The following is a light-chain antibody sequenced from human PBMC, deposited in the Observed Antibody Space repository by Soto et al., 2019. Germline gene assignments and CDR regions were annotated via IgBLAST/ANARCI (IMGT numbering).Light chain of an antibody. CDR3: QKYGGSPLYT. J-gene: IGKJ2*01. V-gene: IGKV3-20*01. CDR2: AAS. CDR1: QSVSSAY. Sequence: EIVLTQSPGTLSLSPGERATLSCGASQSVSSAYLAWYQQRPGQAPRLLIYAASSRAPGIPDRFSGSGSGTDVTLTISRLEPEDFAVYYCQKYGGSPLYTFGQGTKLEIK.